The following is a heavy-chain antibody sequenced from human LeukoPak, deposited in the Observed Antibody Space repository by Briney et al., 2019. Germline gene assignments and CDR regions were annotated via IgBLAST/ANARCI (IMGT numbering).Heavy chain of an antibody. D-gene: IGHD3-22*01. CDR2: ISAYNGNT. Sequence: VASVKVSCKASGYTFTSYGISWVRQAPGQGLEWMGWISAYNGNTNYAQKLQGRVTMTTDTSTSTAYMELRSLRSDDTAVYYCARSAGGIVVVNNPINWFDPWGQGTLVAVSS. V-gene: IGHV1-18*01. CDR1: GYTFTSYG. J-gene: IGHJ5*02. CDR3: ARSAGGIVVVNNPINWFDP.